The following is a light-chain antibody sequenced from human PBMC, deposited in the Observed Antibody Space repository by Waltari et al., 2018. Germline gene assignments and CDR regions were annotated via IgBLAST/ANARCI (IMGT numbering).Light chain of an antibody. CDR1: SSDVGAYKF. CDR3: SSYTTNSTYV. J-gene: IGLJ1*01. Sequence: QSALTQPASVSGSPGQSLTLSCTRSSSDVGAYKFVSWCQQHPGKAPKLLIYDVSERPSGVSNRFSASKSGNTASLTISGLQAEDEADYYCSSYTTNSTYVFGTGTKVTVL. CDR2: DVS. V-gene: IGLV2-14*03.